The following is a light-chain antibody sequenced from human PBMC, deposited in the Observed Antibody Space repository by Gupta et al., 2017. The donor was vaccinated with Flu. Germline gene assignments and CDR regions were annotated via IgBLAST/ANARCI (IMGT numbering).Light chain of an antibody. CDR1: QGVSNY. Sequence: ASIVDRVTITCRASQGVSNYLAWYQQKPGKVPRLLIYGASTLQSGVPSRFSGSGSGTDFTLTISSLQPEDVATYYCQKYNSALLTFGGGP. CDR3: QKYNSALLT. J-gene: IGKJ4*01. V-gene: IGKV1-27*01. CDR2: GAS.